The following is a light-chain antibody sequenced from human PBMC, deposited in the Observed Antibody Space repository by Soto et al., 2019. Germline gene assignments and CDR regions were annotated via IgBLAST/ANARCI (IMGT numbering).Light chain of an antibody. CDR1: SRDVGNYNL. J-gene: IGLJ2*01. CDR2: EVS. V-gene: IGLV2-23*02. Sequence: QSVLTQSASVSGSPGQSITISCTGSSRDVGNYNLVSWYQQHPGKAPKLMIYEVSKRPSGVANRFSGSKSGNTASRTISGLQAEDEADYYCCAYAVSSTYVVFGGGTKLTVL. CDR3: CAYAVSSTYVV.